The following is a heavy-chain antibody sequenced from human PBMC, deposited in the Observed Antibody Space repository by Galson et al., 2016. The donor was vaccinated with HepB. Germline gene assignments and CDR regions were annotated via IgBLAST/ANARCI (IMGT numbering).Heavy chain of an antibody. J-gene: IGHJ5*02. CDR2: IYYSGTT. CDR1: VGSVTSGNYH. CDR3: ARAGVTSGWLTATIKWFDP. D-gene: IGHD6-19*01. V-gene: IGHV4-61*01. Sequence: ETLSLTCSVSVGSVTSGNYHWSWIRQPPGKGLEWIGDIYYSGTTRYNPSLKSRVTASLDTSKNQFSLKVTSVTVADTAVYYCARAGVTSGWLTATIKWFDPWGQGTRVTVSS.